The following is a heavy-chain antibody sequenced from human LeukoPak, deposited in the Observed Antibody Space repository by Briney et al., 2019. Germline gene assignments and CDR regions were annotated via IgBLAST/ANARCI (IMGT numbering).Heavy chain of an antibody. CDR1: GGSLSSYY. D-gene: IGHD6-13*01. CDR3: ARAPGIAAAGTHFDF. Sequence: PSETLSLTCTVSGGSLSSYYWSWIRQPPGKGLELIGYIYYSGSAKYNPSLKSRVTISVDTSKNQFSLKLSSVTAGDTAVYYRARAPGIAAAGTHFDFWGQGTLVTVSS. J-gene: IGHJ4*02. V-gene: IGHV4-59*01. CDR2: IYYSGSA.